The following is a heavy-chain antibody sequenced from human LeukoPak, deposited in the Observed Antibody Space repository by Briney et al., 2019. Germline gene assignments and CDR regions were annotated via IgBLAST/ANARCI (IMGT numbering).Heavy chain of an antibody. D-gene: IGHD3-16*01. CDR2: IYYSGST. Sequence: ASETLSLTCTVSGGSISSYYWSWIRQPPGKGLEWIGYIYYSGSTNYNPSLKSRVTISVDTSKNQFSLKLSSVTAADTAVYYCARRRGLADAFDIWGQGTMVTVSS. CDR1: GGSISSYY. J-gene: IGHJ3*02. V-gene: IGHV4-59*08. CDR3: ARRRGLADAFDI.